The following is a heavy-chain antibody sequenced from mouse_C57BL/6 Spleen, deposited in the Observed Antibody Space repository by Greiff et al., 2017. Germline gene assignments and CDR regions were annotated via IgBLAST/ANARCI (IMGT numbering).Heavy chain of an antibody. V-gene: IGHV1-54*01. CDR2: INPGSGGT. D-gene: IGHD2-4*01. CDR1: GYAFTNYL. CDR3: ARDRNDYDYFDY. J-gene: IGHJ2*01. Sequence: VQLQQSGAELVRPGTSVKVSCKASGYAFTNYLIEWVKQRPGQGLEWIGVINPGSGGTNYNEKFKGKATLTADKSSSTAYMQLSSLTSEDSAVYFCARDRNDYDYFDYWGQGTTLTVSS.